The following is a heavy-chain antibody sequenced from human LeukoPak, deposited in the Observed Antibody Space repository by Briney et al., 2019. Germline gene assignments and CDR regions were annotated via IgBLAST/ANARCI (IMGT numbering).Heavy chain of an antibody. CDR3: ARGVRGRKRYYFDS. Sequence: SETLSLTCNVSGDSITSGDYYWTWIRQSPGEGLEWLGYIYHSGSTLYHPSLESRLSLSVDTSKNQFSLTLTSVTAADSAVFYCARGVRGRKRYYFDSWGRGTLVTVSS. CDR2: IYHSGST. CDR1: GDSITSGDYY. V-gene: IGHV4-30-4*01. D-gene: IGHD3-10*01. J-gene: IGHJ4*02.